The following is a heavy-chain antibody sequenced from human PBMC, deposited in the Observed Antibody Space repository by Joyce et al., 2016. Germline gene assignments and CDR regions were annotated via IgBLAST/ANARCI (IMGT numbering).Heavy chain of an antibody. D-gene: IGHD3-22*01. V-gene: IGHV3-21*02. Sequence: EVQLVESGGGLVKPGGSLRISCAASGFTFSPSSMSWFRRAPGKGLEWVSAISRDSTYIFYADSVKGRFTVARDNAKNSLYLQMNSLRAEDTAVFFCARGGIVYDYSMDLWGQGTTVTVSS. CDR2: ISRDSTYI. CDR1: GFTFSPSS. CDR3: ARGGIVYDYSMDL. J-gene: IGHJ6*02.